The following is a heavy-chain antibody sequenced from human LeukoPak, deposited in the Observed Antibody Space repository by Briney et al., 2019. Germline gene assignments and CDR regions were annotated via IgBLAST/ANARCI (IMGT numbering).Heavy chain of an antibody. CDR2: INSDGSST. CDR1: GFTFSRYW. J-gene: IGHJ4*02. Sequence: GGSLRLSCAASGFTFSRYWVHWVRQAPGKGLVWVSRINSDGSSTSYADSAKGRFTISRDNAKNTLYLQMNSLRAEDTAVYYCARSYSGYDAFFDYWGQGTLVTVSS. CDR3: ARSYSGYDAFFDY. D-gene: IGHD5-12*01. V-gene: IGHV3-74*01.